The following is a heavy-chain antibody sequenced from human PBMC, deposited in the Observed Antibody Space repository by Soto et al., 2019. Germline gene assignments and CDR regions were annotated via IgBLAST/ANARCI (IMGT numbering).Heavy chain of an antibody. D-gene: IGHD3-22*01. CDR2: ISYDGSNK. CDR3: AKDMWGYYYDTRGPLH. V-gene: IGHV3-30*18. Sequence: GGSLRLSCGASGFTFSSYGMHWVRQAPGKGLEWVAVISYDGSNKYYADSVKGRFTISRDNSKNTLYLQMNSLRAEDTAVYYCAKDMWGYYYDTRGPLHWGQGPLLTVSS. CDR1: GFTFSSYG. J-gene: IGHJ4*02.